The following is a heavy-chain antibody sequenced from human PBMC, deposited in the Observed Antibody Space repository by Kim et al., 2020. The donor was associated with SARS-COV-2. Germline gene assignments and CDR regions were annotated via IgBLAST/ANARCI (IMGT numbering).Heavy chain of an antibody. J-gene: IGHJ6*02. D-gene: IGHD4-17*01. CDR2: IYYSGST. V-gene: IGHV4-39*01. CDR1: GGSISSDSYY. CDR3: ARLSSMTTVTNSYYYGMDV. Sequence: SETLSLTCTVSGGSISSDSYYWGWIRQPPGKGLEWIGRIYYSGSTYYNPSLKSRVTISVDPSKNQFSLKLRSVTAADTAVYYCARLSSMTTVTNSYYYGMDVWGQGTTVTVSS.